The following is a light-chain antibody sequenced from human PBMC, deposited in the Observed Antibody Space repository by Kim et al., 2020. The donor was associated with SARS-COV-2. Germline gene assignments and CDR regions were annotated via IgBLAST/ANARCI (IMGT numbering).Light chain of an antibody. V-gene: IGLV3-19*01. CDR2: GKN. CDR1: PSNYL. Sequence: ALGPEVQDNRQGRNPSNYLANWYQQRPGQAPVLVIYGKNNRPSGIPDRFSGSNSGNTASLTITGAQAEDEADYYCHSRDSSGNYVFGTGTKVTVL. CDR3: HSRDSSGNYV. J-gene: IGLJ1*01.